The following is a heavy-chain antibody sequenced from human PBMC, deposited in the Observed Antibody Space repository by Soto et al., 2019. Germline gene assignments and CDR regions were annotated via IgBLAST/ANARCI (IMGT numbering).Heavy chain of an antibody. CDR1: GFTFSSYA. CDR3: ARDLVVVPAARPIGYYYGMDV. CDR2: ISYDGSNK. V-gene: IGHV3-30-3*01. Sequence: LRLSGAASGFTFSSYAMHWVRQAPGKGLEWVAVISYDGSNKYYADSVKGRFTISRDNSKNTLYLQMNSLRAEDTAVYYCARDLVVVPAARPIGYYYGMDVWGQGTTVTVSS. D-gene: IGHD2-2*01. J-gene: IGHJ6*02.